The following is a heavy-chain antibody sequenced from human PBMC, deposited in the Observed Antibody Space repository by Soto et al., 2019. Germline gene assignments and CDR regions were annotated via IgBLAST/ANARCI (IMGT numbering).Heavy chain of an antibody. D-gene: IGHD4-17*01. J-gene: IGHJ4*02. CDR2: ISAYNGNT. CDR1: GYTFTSYG. Sequence: QVQLVQSGAEVEKPVASVKVSCKASGYTFTSYGISWVRQAPGQGLEWMGWISAYNGNTNYAQKLQGRVTMTTDTSTSTAYMELRSLRSDDTAVYYCARVAPPTYGDYGGGYFDYWGQGTLVTVSS. CDR3: ARVAPPTYGDYGGGYFDY. V-gene: IGHV1-18*01.